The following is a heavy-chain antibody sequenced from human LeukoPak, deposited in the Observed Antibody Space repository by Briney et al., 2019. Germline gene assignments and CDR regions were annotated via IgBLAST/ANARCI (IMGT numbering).Heavy chain of an antibody. CDR1: GGSISSSSYY. J-gene: IGHJ4*02. Sequence: PSETLSLTCTVSGGSISSSSYYWGWIRQPPGKGLEWIGSIYYSGSTYYNPSLKSRATISLDTSKNQFSLKVGSMTAADTAVYYCARAGGYGLIDYWGQGTMVTVSS. CDR2: IYYSGST. D-gene: IGHD5-18*01. CDR3: ARAGGYGLIDY. V-gene: IGHV4-39*07.